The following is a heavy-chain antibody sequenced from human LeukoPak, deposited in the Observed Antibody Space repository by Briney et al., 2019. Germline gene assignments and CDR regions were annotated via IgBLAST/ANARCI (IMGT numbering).Heavy chain of an antibody. CDR2: INPNSGGT. J-gene: IGHJ4*02. CDR3: ASGGELLRDY. V-gene: IGHV1-2*02. D-gene: IGHD1-26*01. CDR1: GYTFTGYY. Sequence: GGSLRLSCAASGYTFTGYYMHWVRQAPGQGLEWMGWINPNSGGTNYAQKFQGRVTMTRDTSISTAYMELSRLRSDDTAVYYCASGGELLRDYWGQGTLVTVSS.